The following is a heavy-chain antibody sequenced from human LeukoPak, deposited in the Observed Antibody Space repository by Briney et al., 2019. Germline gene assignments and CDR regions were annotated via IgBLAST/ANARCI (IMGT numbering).Heavy chain of an antibody. CDR2: IYYSGST. D-gene: IGHD3-3*01. CDR1: GGSISSYY. V-gene: IGHV4-59*12. Sequence: SETLSLTCTVSGGSISSYYWSWIRQPPGKGLEWIGYIYYSGSTYYNPSLKSRVTISVDTSKNQFSLKLSSVTAADTAVYYCARAVTIFGVVIQLHYFDYWGQGTLVTVSS. J-gene: IGHJ4*02. CDR3: ARAVTIFGVVIQLHYFDY.